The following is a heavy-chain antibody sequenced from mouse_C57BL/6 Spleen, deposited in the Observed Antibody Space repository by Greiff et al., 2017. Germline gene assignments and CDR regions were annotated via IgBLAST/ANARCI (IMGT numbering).Heavy chain of an antibody. Sequence: EVKLMESGGGLVKPGGSLKLSCAASGFTFSDYGMHWVRQAPEKGLEWVAYISSGSSTIYYADTVKGRFTISRDNAKNTLFLQMTSLRSEDTAMYYCAREYYGSSPAWFAYWGQGTLVTVSA. J-gene: IGHJ3*01. CDR3: AREYYGSSPAWFAY. V-gene: IGHV5-17*01. D-gene: IGHD1-1*01. CDR2: ISSGSSTI. CDR1: GFTFSDYG.